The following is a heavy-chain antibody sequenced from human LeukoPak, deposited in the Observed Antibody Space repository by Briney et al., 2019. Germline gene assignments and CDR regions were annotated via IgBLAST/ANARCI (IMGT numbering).Heavy chain of an antibody. CDR3: ARDRYSYGFALDF. CDR2: VYSGGST. Sequence: PGGSLRLSCAASGFTVSNNYMSWVRQAPGKGLEWVSVVYSGGSTYSADPVKGRFTISRDNSKNTLYLQMNSLRAEDSAVYYCARDRYSYGFALDFWGQGTLVTVSS. D-gene: IGHD5-18*01. V-gene: IGHV3-66*02. CDR1: GFTVSNNY. J-gene: IGHJ4*02.